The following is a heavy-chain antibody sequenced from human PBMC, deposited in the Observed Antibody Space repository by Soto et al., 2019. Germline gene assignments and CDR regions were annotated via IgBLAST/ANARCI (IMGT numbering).Heavy chain of an antibody. CDR1: GYTFTSYY. J-gene: IGHJ6*03. Sequence: GASVKVSCKASGYTFTSYYMHWVRQAPGQGLEWMGIINPSGGSTSYAQKFQGRATMTRDTSTSTVYMELSSLRSDDTAVYYCARGGSYDFWSCYYPPYYYYYYMDVWGKGTTVTVSS. CDR2: INPSGGST. D-gene: IGHD3-3*01. CDR3: ARGGSYDFWSCYYPPYYYYYYMDV. V-gene: IGHV1-46*01.